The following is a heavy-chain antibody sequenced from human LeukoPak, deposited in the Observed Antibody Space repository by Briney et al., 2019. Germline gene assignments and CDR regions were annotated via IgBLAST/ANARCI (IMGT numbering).Heavy chain of an antibody. J-gene: IGHJ6*03. CDR1: GYIFTAYY. V-gene: IGHV1-2*02. CDR2: IDPNSGAT. CDR3: ARPYNSGPVFYYMAV. D-gene: IGHD3-10*01. Sequence: ASVKASCKASGYIFTAYYMHWVRQAPGQGLEWMGWIDPNSGATNYAQRFQGRVTMTRDTSITAAYMELSRLTSDDTAVYYCARPYNSGPVFYYMAVWGKGTTVTVSS.